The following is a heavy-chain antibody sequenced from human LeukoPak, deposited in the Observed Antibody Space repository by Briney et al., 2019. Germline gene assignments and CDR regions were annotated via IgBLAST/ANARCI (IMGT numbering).Heavy chain of an antibody. Sequence: RPSETLSLTCTVSGGSMSSSSYYWGWIRQHPGKGLEWIGSIYYSGSTYYNPSLKSRVTISVDTSKNQFSLKLSSVTAADTAVYYCAREQRGGPWYAKGYYYYMDVWGKGTTVTVSS. D-gene: IGHD2-8*01. CDR2: IYYSGST. CDR3: AREQRGGPWYAKGYYYYMDV. CDR1: GGSMSSSSYY. J-gene: IGHJ6*03. V-gene: IGHV4-39*07.